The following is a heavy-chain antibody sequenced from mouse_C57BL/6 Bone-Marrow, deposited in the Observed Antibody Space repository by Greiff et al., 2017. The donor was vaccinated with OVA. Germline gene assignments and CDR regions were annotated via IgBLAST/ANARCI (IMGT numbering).Heavy chain of an antibody. V-gene: IGHV1-76*01. J-gene: IGHJ2*01. CDR3: ARDEGYFFEY. Sequence: QVQLQQSGAEVVRPGASVKLSCKASGYTFTDHYINWVKQRPGQGLEWIARIYPGSGNTYYNEKFKGKATLTAEKSSNPSYMQLSSLTSEDSAVYFCARDEGYFFEYWGQGTTLTVSS. D-gene: IGHD1-2*01. CDR2: IYPGSGNT. CDR1: GYTFTDHY.